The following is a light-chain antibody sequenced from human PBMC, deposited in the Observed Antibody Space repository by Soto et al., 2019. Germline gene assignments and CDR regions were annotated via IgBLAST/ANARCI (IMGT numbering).Light chain of an antibody. CDR2: DAS. CDR1: QSVSAW. CDR3: QQYGGSSPT. V-gene: IGKV1-5*01. J-gene: IGKJ2*01. Sequence: DIQMTQSPSTLSASVGDRVTITCRASQSVSAWLAWYQQESGKAPRLLIYDASTLKSGVPSRFSGSGSGTVFTLTISSLQPDDFSTSYCQQYGGSSPTFGQGNKIEIK.